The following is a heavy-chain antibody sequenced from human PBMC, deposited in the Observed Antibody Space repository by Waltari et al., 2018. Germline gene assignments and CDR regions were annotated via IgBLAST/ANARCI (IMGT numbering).Heavy chain of an antibody. D-gene: IGHD3-10*01. CDR1: GFTFRSYE. CDR2: ISSGGSNI. J-gene: IGHJ4*02. Sequence: EVQLVASGGGLVQTGGSLRLSCAAYGFTFRSYEMNWVRQAPGKGLEWVSYISSGGSNIFYAESVKGRFTISRDNAKNSLYLQMNSLRVEDTAVYYCTRERSVTGKGNLDYWGQGTLVTVSS. V-gene: IGHV3-48*03. CDR3: TRERSVTGKGNLDY.